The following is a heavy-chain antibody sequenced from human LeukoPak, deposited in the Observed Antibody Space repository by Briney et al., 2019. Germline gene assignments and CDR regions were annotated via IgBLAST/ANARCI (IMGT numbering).Heavy chain of an antibody. D-gene: IGHD3-9*01. Sequence: GGSLRLSCAASGFTVSSNYMSWVRQAPGKGLEWVTVIYSGGSTYYADSVKGRFTISRDNSKNTVYLQMNRLRAEDTAVYYCARDGNYDILTGYSEGEDYWGQGTLVTVSS. CDR3: ARDGNYDILTGYSEGEDY. CDR2: IYSGGST. CDR1: GFTVSSNY. V-gene: IGHV3-66*01. J-gene: IGHJ4*02.